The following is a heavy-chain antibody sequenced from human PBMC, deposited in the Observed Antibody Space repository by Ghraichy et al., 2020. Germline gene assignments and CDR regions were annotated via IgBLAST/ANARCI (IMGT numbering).Heavy chain of an antibody. Sequence: SCAASGFTFSSYNMNWVRQAPGKGLEGVSSISSSTSYIYYADSVKGRFTISRDNAKNSLYLQMNSLRVEDTAVYYCARDSGYSSGYYYPGDAFNIWGQGTMVTVSS. CDR1: GFTFSSYN. V-gene: IGHV3-21*01. J-gene: IGHJ3*02. CDR2: ISSSTSYI. D-gene: IGHD3-22*01. CDR3: ARDSGYSSGYYYPGDAFNI.